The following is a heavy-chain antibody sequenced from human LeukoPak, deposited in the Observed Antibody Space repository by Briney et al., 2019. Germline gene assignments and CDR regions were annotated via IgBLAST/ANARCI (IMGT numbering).Heavy chain of an antibody. CDR3: ARGGGSSWAGY. D-gene: IGHD6-13*01. V-gene: IGHV4-59*01. Sequence: PSETLSLTCTVSGGSISSYCWSWIRQPPGKGLEWIGYIYYSGSTNYNPSLKSRVTISVDTSKNQLSLKLSSVTAADTAVYYCARGGGSSWAGYWGQGTLVTVSS. J-gene: IGHJ4*02. CDR2: IYYSGST. CDR1: GGSISSYC.